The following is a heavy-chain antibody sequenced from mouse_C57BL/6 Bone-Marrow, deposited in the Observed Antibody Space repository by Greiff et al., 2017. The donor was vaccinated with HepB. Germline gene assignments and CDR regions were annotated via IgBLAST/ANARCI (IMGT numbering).Heavy chain of an antibody. CDR2: IRSKSNNYAT. D-gene: IGHD2-3*01. CDR1: GFSFNTYA. CDR3: VRHDPLYDGYYSWFAY. Sequence: DAGGGLVQPKGSLKLSCAASGFSFNTYAMNWVRQAPGKGLEWVARIRSKSNNYATYYADSVKDRFTISRDDSESMLYLQMNNLKTEDTAMYYCVRHDPLYDGYYSWFAYWGQGTLVTVSA. V-gene: IGHV10-1*01. J-gene: IGHJ3*01.